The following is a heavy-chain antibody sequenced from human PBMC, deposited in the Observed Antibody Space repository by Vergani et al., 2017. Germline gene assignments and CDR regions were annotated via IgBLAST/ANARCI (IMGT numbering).Heavy chain of an antibody. Sequence: QVQLVQSGAEVKKPGASVKVSCKASGYTFTSYAMHWVRQAPGQRLEWMGWINAGNGNTKYSQKFQGRVTITRDKSASTAYMELSSLRSEDTAVYYCAREGFYDYVWGSYRLRGGYYFDYWGQGTLVTVSS. J-gene: IGHJ4*02. CDR1: GYTFTSYA. D-gene: IGHD3-16*02. V-gene: IGHV1-3*01. CDR3: AREGFYDYVWGSYRLRGGYYFDY. CDR2: INAGNGNT.